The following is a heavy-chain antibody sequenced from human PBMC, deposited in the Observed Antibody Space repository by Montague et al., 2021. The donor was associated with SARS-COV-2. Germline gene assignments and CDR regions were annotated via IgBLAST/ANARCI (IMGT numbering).Heavy chain of an antibody. Sequence: SLRLSCAASGFTFSSYAMSWVRQAPGKGLEWVSVIYSGGSSTYYADSVEGRFTISRDNSKNTLYLQMNSLRAEDTAVYYCAKEEGSTSDYYYYYGMDVWGQGTTVTVSS. D-gene: IGHD2-2*01. V-gene: IGHV3-23*03. CDR1: GFTFSSYA. J-gene: IGHJ6*02. CDR3: AKEEGSTSDYYYYYGMDV. CDR2: IYSGGSST.